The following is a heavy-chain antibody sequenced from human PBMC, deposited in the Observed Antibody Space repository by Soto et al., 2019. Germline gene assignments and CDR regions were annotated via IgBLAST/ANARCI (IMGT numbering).Heavy chain of an antibody. Sequence: QVQLVQSGAEVLKPGSSVKVSCKASGDTFATFAISWVRQAPGQGLEWMGGILPIFRTPDYAQKIQGRVTITPDVSTSPAYMELTSLRSEDTAVYSCARDKGLDPLGGNYYYALDVWGQGTTVTVSS. CDR1: GDTFATFA. D-gene: IGHD6-25*01. CDR3: ARDKGLDPLGGNYYYALDV. J-gene: IGHJ6*02. CDR2: ILPIFRTP. V-gene: IGHV1-69*05.